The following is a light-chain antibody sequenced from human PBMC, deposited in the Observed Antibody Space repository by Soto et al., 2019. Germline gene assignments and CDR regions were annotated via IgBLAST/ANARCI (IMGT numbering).Light chain of an antibody. CDR2: DAS. V-gene: IGKV1-5*01. Sequence: DIQMTQSPSTLSASVGDRVTITCRASQSISRWLAWYQQKPGKAPKVLIYDASSLQGGVPSRFSGSGSGTEFTLSITSLQPDDFATYYCQQYNSFSPYTFGQGTKLEIK. CDR1: QSISRW. CDR3: QQYNSFSPYT. J-gene: IGKJ2*01.